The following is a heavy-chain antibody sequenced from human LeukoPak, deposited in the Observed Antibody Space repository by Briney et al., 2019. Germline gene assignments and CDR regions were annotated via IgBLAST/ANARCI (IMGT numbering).Heavy chain of an antibody. CDR3: AGSSGYYYALDY. Sequence: GGSLRLSCAASGFTFDDYAMHWVRQAPGKGLEWVSGISWNSGSIGYADSVKGRFTISRDNAKNSLYLQMNSLRAEDTALYYCAGSSGYYYALDYWGQGTLVTVSS. V-gene: IGHV3-9*01. CDR1: GFTFDDYA. D-gene: IGHD3-22*01. J-gene: IGHJ4*02. CDR2: ISWNSGSI.